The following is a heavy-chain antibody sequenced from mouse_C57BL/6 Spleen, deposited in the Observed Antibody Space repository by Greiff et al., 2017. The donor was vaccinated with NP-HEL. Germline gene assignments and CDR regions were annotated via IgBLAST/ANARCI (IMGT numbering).Heavy chain of an antibody. V-gene: IGHV3-6*01. CDR3: ARVPYDGFAY. CDR1: GYSITSGYY. Sequence: EVQLVESGPGLVKPSQSLSLTCSVTGYSITSGYYWNWIRQFPGNKLEWMGYISYDGSNNYNPSLKNRISITLDTSKNQFFLKLNSVTTEATATYYCARVPYDGFAYWGQGTLVTVSA. CDR2: ISYDGSN. J-gene: IGHJ3*01. D-gene: IGHD2-12*01.